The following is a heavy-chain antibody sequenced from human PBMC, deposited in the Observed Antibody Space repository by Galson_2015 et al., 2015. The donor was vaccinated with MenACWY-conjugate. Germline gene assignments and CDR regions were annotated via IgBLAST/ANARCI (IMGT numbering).Heavy chain of an antibody. V-gene: IGHV4-61*01. CDR2: IFYSGST. D-gene: IGHD1-26*01. CDR1: GGSVNSASYY. Sequence: LSLTCTVSGGSVNSASYYWNWIRQPPGKALEWIGNIFYSGSTSYNSSLKSRVTISVDTSKNQFSLKLTSVTAADTAMYYCARVAGSYDRWLDPWGQGTLVTVSS. J-gene: IGHJ5*02. CDR3: ARVAGSYDRWLDP.